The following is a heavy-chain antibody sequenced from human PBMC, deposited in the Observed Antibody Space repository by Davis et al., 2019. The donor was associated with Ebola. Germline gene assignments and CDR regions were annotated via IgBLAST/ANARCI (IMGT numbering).Heavy chain of an antibody. CDR3: ARLAIYRAYFDY. J-gene: IGHJ4*02. CDR2: INHSGST. D-gene: IGHD4-11*01. CDR1: GGSFSGYY. V-gene: IGHV4-34*01. Sequence: SETLSLTCAVYGGSFSGYYWSWIRQPPGKGLEWIGEINHSGSTNYNPSLKSRVTISVDTSKNQFSLKLSSVTAADTAVYYCARLAIYRAYFDYWGQGTLVTVSS.